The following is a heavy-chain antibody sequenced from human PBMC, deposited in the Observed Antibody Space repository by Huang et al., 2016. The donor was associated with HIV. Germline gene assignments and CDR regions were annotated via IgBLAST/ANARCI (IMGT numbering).Heavy chain of an antibody. CDR1: GYTFTSYA. V-gene: IGHV1-3*01. D-gene: IGHD2-8*01. Sequence: QVQLVQSGAEVKKPGASVKVSCKASGYTFTSYAMHWVRQAPGQRLEWMGWINSGNAQTKYSQKFQGRVTITRDTSASTAHMELSSLRSEDTAVYYCAREGGYCANGVCYTNYYFDYWGQGTLVTVSS. CDR2: INSGNAQT. J-gene: IGHJ4*02. CDR3: AREGGYCANGVCYTNYYFDY.